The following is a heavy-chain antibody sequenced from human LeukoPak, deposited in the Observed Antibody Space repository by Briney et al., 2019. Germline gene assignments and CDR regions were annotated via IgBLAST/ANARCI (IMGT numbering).Heavy chain of an antibody. CDR3: ARGPHYALGIYFDY. Sequence: ASETLSLTCTVSGGSISGDYWSWIRRPAGKGLEWIGRIYSSGRTDYNPSLKSRVTMSVDTSKNQFSLKLNSVTAADTAVYYCARGPHYALGIYFDYWGQGTLVTVSS. CDR2: IYSSGRT. V-gene: IGHV4-4*07. D-gene: IGHD7-27*01. J-gene: IGHJ4*02. CDR1: GGSISGDY.